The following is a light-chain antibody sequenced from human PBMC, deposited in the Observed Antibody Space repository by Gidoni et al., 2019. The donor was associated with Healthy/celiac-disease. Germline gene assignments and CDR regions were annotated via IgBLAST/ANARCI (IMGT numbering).Light chain of an antibody. V-gene: IGLV2-23*02. CDR2: EVS. Sequence: QSALTQPASASASPGQSTTIPCTGTSSDVGSYNLVPWYQQHPGKAPKLMIYEVSKRPPGVSNRFSGSKSANTASLTISGLQAEDEADYYCCSYASSSTYVFGTGTKVTVL. CDR3: CSYASSSTYV. CDR1: SSDVGSYNL. J-gene: IGLJ1*01.